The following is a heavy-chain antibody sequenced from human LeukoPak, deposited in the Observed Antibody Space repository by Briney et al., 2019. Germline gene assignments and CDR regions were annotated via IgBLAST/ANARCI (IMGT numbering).Heavy chain of an antibody. Sequence: ASVKVSCKASGYTFTSYYMHWVRQAPGQGLEWMGIINPSGGSTSYAQKFQGRVTMTRDTSISTAYMELSRLRSDDTAVYYCARVVELTAWGQGTLVTVSS. CDR1: GYTFTSYY. CDR2: INPSGGST. D-gene: IGHD1-7*01. V-gene: IGHV1-46*01. CDR3: ARVVELTA. J-gene: IGHJ5*02.